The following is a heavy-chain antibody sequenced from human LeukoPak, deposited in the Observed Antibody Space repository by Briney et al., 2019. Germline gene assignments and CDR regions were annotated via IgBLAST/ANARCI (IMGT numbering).Heavy chain of an antibody. V-gene: IGHV3-7*01. CDR1: GFTFSSYW. Sequence: AGGSLRLSCAASGFTFSSYWMSWVRQAPGKGLEWVANIKQDGSEKYYVDSVKGRFTISRDNAKNSLYLQMNSLRAEDTAVYYCARGESIIITFGGVMEWGQGTLVTVSS. D-gene: IGHD3-16*01. J-gene: IGHJ4*02. CDR3: ARGESIIITFGGVME. CDR2: IKQDGSEK.